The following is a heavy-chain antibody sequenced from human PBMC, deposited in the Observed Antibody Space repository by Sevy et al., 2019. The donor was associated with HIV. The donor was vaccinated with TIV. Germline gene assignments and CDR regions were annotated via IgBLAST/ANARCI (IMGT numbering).Heavy chain of an antibody. J-gene: IGHJ5*02. CDR2: IRSKANSYAT. D-gene: IGHD5-12*01. CDR1: GFTFSGST. CDR3: TRPFRDGYNYWWFDP. V-gene: IGHV3-73*01. Sequence: GGSLRLSCAASGFTFSGSTIHWVRQASGKGLEWVGRIRSKANSYATAYAASVKARFTISRDDSRKTAYLQMNSLKTEDTAVYYCTRPFRDGYNYWWFDPWGQGTLVTVSS.